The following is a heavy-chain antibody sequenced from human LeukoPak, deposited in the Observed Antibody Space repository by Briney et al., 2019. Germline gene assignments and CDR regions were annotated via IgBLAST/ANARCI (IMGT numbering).Heavy chain of an antibody. J-gene: IGHJ4*02. V-gene: IGHV3-21*01. CDR3: ARSIIARRMVDY. D-gene: IGHD6-6*01. CDR1: GFTFSSYE. CDR2: ISSNSSYI. Sequence: GVTLRLSCAASGFTFSSYEMNWVRQAPGKGLEWVSSISSNSSYIYYADSVKGRFTISRDNAKNSLYLQMNSLRAEDTAVYYCARSIIARRMVDYWGQGTLVTVS.